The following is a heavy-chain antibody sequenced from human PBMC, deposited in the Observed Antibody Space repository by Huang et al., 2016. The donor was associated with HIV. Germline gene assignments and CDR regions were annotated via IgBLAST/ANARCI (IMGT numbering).Heavy chain of an antibody. CDR1: GGTFSNFA. D-gene: IGHD3-22*01. CDR3: ASIDYYDTSGPQRGYFDN. J-gene: IGHJ4*02. CDR2: SIPLCVTA. V-gene: IGHV1-69*01. Sequence: QVQLVQSGAEVKKPGSSVKVSCKASGGTFSNFAIGWGRQAPGQGLGWMGRSIPLCVTANYAQKVQGRVTITADESTTTAYMELSSLRSEDTAVYYCASIDYYDTSGPQRGYFDNWGQGALVTVSS.